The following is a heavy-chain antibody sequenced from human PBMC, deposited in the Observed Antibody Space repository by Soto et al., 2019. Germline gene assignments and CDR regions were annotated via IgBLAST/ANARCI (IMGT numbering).Heavy chain of an antibody. J-gene: IGHJ6*02. CDR3: ARRLYYDSSGFEGGGMDV. Sequence: SETLSLTCTVSGGSLSSDYWSWIRQPPGKGLEWIGYIYYSGSTNYNPSLKSRVTISVDTSKNQFSLKLSSVTAADTAVYYCARRLYYDSSGFEGGGMDVWGQGTTVTVSS. CDR1: GGSLSSDY. D-gene: IGHD3-22*01. V-gene: IGHV4-59*08. CDR2: IYYSGST.